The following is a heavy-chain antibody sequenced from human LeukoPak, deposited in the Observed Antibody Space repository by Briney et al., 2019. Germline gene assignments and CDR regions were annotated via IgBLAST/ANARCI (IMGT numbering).Heavy chain of an antibody. CDR1: VRTLSNQA. CDR3: ARGTTVTPYYFDY. Sequence: SVKVSCKASVRTLSNQAISGVRQAPAQGLEWMGGIIPIVRTANYAQKCQGRVTITAAESTSTAYMERSSLGSQATAVYYCARGTTVTPYYFDYWGQGTLVTVSS. D-gene: IGHD4-17*01. J-gene: IGHJ4*02. V-gene: IGHV1-69*01. CDR2: IIPIVRTA.